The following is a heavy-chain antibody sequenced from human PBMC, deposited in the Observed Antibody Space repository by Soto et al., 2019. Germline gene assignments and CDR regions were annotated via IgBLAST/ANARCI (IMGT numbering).Heavy chain of an antibody. CDR3: AKKEWLWFGESHPVSVYGMDV. Sequence: HPGGSLRLSCAASGFTFSSYAMSWVRQAPGKGLEWVSAISGSGGSTYYADSVKGRFTISRDNSKNTLYLQMNSLRAEDTAVYYCAKKEWLWFGESHPVSVYGMDVWGQGTTVTVSS. CDR2: ISGSGGST. J-gene: IGHJ6*02. CDR1: GFTFSSYA. V-gene: IGHV3-23*01. D-gene: IGHD3-10*01.